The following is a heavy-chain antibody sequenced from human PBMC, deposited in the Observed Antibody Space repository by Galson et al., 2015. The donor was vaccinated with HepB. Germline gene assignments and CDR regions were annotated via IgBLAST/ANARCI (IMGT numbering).Heavy chain of an antibody. D-gene: IGHD2-2*01. V-gene: IGHV1-69*02. J-gene: IGHJ4*02. CDR2: IIPMLGVV. CDR3: ARGVVAEIDV. Sequence: SVKVSCKASGGTFSSSTVTWVRQAPGQGLEWMGRIIPMLGVVNYAQKFRGRVTIIADESSTTAFMELISLTFNDTAVYYCARGVVAEIDVWGPGTLVTVSS. CDR1: GGTFSSST.